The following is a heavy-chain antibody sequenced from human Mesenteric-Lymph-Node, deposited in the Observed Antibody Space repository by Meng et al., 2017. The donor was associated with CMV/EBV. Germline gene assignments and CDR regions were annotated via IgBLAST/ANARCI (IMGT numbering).Heavy chain of an antibody. J-gene: IGHJ5*02. CDR2: IYYSGST. D-gene: IGHD2-15*01. V-gene: IGHV4-61*01. CDR3: ARDHSPYSGGNWFDP. CDR1: GGSVSSGSYY. Sequence: GSLRLSCTVSGGSVSSGSYYWSWIRQPPGKGLEWIGYIYYSGSTNYNPSLKSRVTISVDTSKNQFSLKLSSVTAADTAVYYCARDHSPYSGGNWFDPWGQGTLVTVSS.